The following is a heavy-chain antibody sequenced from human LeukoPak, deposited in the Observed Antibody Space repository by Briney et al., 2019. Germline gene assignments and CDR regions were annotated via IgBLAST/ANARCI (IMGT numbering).Heavy chain of an antibody. D-gene: IGHD6-19*01. CDR2: TYYRSKWYN. J-gene: IGHJ5*02. CDR3: AREIGSGWYFGGWFDP. CDR1: GDSVSSNSAA. V-gene: IGHV6-1*01. Sequence: SQTLSLTCAISGDSVSSNSAAWNWIRQSPSRGLEWLGRTYYRSKWYNDYAVSVESRITINPDTSKNQFSLQLNSVTPEDTAVYYCAREIGSGWYFGGWFDPWGQGTLVTVSS.